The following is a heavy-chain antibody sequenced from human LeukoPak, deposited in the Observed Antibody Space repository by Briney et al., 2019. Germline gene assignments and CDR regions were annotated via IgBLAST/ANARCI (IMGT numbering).Heavy chain of an antibody. D-gene: IGHD6-13*01. CDR3: ARGVAAAGYNWFDP. Sequence: SETLSLTCAVYGGSFSDYYWSWIRQPPGKGLEWIGEIYHSGSTNYNPSVKGRVTISVDTSKNQFSLNLDSVTAADTAVYYCARGVAAAGYNWFDPWGQGTLVTVSS. CDR2: IYHSGST. J-gene: IGHJ5*02. V-gene: IGHV4-34*01. CDR1: GGSFSDYY.